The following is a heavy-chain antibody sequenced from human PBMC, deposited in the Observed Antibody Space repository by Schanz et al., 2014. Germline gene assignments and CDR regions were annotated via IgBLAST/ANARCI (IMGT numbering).Heavy chain of an antibody. D-gene: IGHD6-13*01. V-gene: IGHV3-23*01. Sequence: EVQLLESGGALEQPGGSLRLSCAASGFTFRSHGMHWVRQPPGKGLEWISGISGFGTGAYYADSVKGRFTISRDNSKNTLYLQMNSLRAEDTAVYYCARDRQQLVGRIGYYYGMDVWGQGTTVTVSS. CDR2: ISGFGTGA. CDR3: ARDRQQLVGRIGYYYGMDV. J-gene: IGHJ6*02. CDR1: GFTFRSHG.